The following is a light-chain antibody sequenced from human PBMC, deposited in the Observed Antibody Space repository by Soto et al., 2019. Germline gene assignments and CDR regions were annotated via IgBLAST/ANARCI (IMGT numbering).Light chain of an antibody. Sequence: QSALTQPRSVSGSPGQSVTISCTGTSSDVGGYNYVSWYQQHPGKAPKLMIYDVNKRPSGVPDRFSGSKSGNTASLTISGLQDEDEADYYCCSYAGSYPVVVGGGTKLTVL. J-gene: IGLJ2*01. CDR3: CSYAGSYPVV. CDR1: SSDVGGYNY. CDR2: DVN. V-gene: IGLV2-11*01.